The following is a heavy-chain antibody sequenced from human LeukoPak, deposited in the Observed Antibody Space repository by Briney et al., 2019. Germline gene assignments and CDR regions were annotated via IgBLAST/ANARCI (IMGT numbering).Heavy chain of an antibody. J-gene: IGHJ3*02. Sequence: PSETLSLTCTVSGGSISSYYWSWIRQPPGKGLEWIGYIYYSGSTNYNPSLKSRATISVDTSKNQFSLKLSSVTAADTAVYYCAREGLRFLEWASDAFDIWGQGTMVTVSS. CDR3: AREGLRFLEWASDAFDI. CDR2: IYYSGST. D-gene: IGHD3-3*01. CDR1: GGSISSYY. V-gene: IGHV4-59*01.